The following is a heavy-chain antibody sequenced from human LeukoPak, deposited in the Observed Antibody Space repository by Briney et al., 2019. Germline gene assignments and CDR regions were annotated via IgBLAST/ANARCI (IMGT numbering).Heavy chain of an antibody. CDR2: IWYDGSNK. J-gene: IGHJ4*02. V-gene: IGHV3-33*01. Sequence: PGGSLRLSCAASGFTPSSYGMHWVRQAPGKGLEWVAIIWYDGSNKFYGDSVKGRFTISRDNSENTLYLEMNSLRAEDTAVYYCATEREGFRDYWGQGTLVTVSS. CDR1: GFTPSSYG. CDR3: ATEREGFRDY.